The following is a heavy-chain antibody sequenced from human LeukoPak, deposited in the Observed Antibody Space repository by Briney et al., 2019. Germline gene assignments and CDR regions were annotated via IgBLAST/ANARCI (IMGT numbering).Heavy chain of an antibody. J-gene: IGHJ5*02. Sequence: GASVKVSCKASGYTFTTYAINWVRQAPGQGLEWMGWIHTNTGNPTYAQGFIGRFLFSLDTSVSTAYLQISSLEAEDTAVYYCARVGYYGSGSYNWFDPWGQGTLVTVSS. D-gene: IGHD3-10*01. CDR1: GYTFTTYA. V-gene: IGHV7-4-1*02. CDR3: ARVGYYGSGSYNWFDP. CDR2: IHTNTGNP.